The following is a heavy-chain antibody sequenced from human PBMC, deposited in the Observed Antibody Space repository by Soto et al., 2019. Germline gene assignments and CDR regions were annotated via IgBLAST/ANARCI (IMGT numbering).Heavy chain of an antibody. D-gene: IGHD2-15*01. CDR1: GCTFTNYG. V-gene: IGHV1-18*01. Sequence: QVQLVQSGSEVKKPGASVKVSCKASGCTFTNYGMSWVRQAPGQGLEWMGWISAYNGNTNHAQNFQGRVTMTTDTCTNTAYMELRSLRSDDTAVYYCARCYCSVGSCYSCWHFDLWGRGALVTVSS. CDR3: ARCYCSVGSCYSCWHFDL. CDR2: ISAYNGNT. J-gene: IGHJ2*01.